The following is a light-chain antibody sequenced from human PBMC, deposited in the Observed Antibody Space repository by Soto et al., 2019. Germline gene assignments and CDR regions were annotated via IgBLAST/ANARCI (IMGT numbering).Light chain of an antibody. CDR2: AAS. CDR1: RSISRY. J-gene: IGKJ1*01. CDR3: QQSYSSPPT. Sequence: DIQMTQSPSSLSASVGGRVNMTCRASRSISRYLSWYQQKPGKAPNLLIYAASSLQSGVPSRFSDSRSGPDFTLTISSLQPEDFATYYCQQSYSSPPTFGQGTKVDIK. V-gene: IGKV1-39*01.